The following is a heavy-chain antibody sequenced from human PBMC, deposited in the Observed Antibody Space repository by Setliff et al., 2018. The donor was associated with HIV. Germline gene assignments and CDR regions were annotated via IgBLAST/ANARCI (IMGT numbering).Heavy chain of an antibody. CDR2: FYSGGST. V-gene: IGHV3-53*01. D-gene: IGHD1-26*01. CDR1: GLAVGANY. J-gene: IGHJ5*01. Sequence: PGGSLRLSCAASGLAVGANYMSWVRQAPGKGLECVSIFYSGGSTYYSDSVKGRFTISRDKSKNSLYLQMNSLRAEDTAVYYCARDLWSYGIDSWGQGTLVTVSS. CDR3: ARDLWSYGIDS.